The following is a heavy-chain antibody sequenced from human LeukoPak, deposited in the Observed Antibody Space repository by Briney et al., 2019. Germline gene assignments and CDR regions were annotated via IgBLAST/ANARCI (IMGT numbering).Heavy chain of an antibody. J-gene: IGHJ5*02. CDR3: ARETSPFDP. CDR1: GFTFDDYA. V-gene: IGHV3-9*01. Sequence: PGGSLRLSCAASGFTFDDYAMHWVRHAPGKGLEWVSGISWNSGSIGYADSVKGRFTISRDNAKNSLYLQMNSLRAEDTAVYYCARETSPFDPWGQGTLVTVSS. CDR2: ISWNSGSI.